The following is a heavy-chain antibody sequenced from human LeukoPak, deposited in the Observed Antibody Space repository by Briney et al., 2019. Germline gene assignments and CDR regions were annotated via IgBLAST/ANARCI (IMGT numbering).Heavy chain of an antibody. V-gene: IGHV3-53*01. J-gene: IGHJ4*02. CDR2: IYSGGST. CDR3: ARVGYYYDSSGYYFWRGLDY. D-gene: IGHD3-22*01. CDR1: GFIVSSNY. Sequence: PGGSLRLSCAASGFIVSSNYMSWVRQAPGKGLEWVSVIYSGGSTYYADSVKGRFTISRDNSKNTLYLQMNSLRAEDTAVYYCARVGYYYDSSGYYFWRGLDYWAREPWSPSPQ.